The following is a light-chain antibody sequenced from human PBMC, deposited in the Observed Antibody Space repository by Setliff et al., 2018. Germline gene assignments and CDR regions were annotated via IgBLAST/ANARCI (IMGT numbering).Light chain of an antibody. CDR2: EVS. V-gene: IGLV2-8*01. Sequence: QSVLTQPPSASGSPGQSVTISCTGTSSDVGGYNYVSWYQQHPGKAPKPMIYEVSKRPSGVPDRFSGSKSGNTASLTVSGLQAEAEADYYCSSYAGSNNYVFGTWTKVTVL. CDR3: SSYAGSNNYV. CDR1: SSDVGGYNY. J-gene: IGLJ1*01.